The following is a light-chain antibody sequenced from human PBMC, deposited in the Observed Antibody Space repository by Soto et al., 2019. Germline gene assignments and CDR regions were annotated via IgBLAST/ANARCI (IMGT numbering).Light chain of an antibody. J-gene: IGKJ1*01. CDR3: QQNNNWPRT. Sequence: EIVVSRSPDTLSVSAGGGAALSCGANQSVSSNFAWYQQRPGPAPRLLLYAASTRASGIPTRLVGSGSGTPFTLTISSLQSEDFAVYYWQQNNNWPRTFGQGTKVDIK. CDR1: QSVSSN. CDR2: AAS. V-gene: IGKV3-15*01.